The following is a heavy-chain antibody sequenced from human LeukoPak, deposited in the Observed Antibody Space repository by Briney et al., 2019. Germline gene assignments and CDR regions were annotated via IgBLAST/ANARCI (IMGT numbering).Heavy chain of an antibody. CDR2: IRFDGSNK. D-gene: IGHD3-10*01. V-gene: IGHV3-30*02. Sequence: PGGSLRLSCAASGFTFSSYGMHWVRQAPGKGLEWVAFIRFDGSNKYYADSVKGRFTISRDNPKNTLYVQMNSLRAEDTAVYYCAKDRWFGEPKYYFDYWGQGTLVTVSS. J-gene: IGHJ4*02. CDR1: GFTFSSYG. CDR3: AKDRWFGEPKYYFDY.